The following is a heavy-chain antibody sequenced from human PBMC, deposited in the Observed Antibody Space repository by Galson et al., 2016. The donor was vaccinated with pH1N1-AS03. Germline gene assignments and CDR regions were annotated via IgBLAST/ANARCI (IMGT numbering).Heavy chain of an antibody. D-gene: IGHD2-15*01. J-gene: IGHJ4*02. CDR1: GFSINSYW. CDR3: VKEDGLGGQRDY. Sequence: SLRLSCAASGFSINSYWMTWVRQAPGKGPEWVANIKKDGSEKYYVDSVKGRFTISRDNAKNSLYLQMNSLRIDDTAVYFCVKEDGLGGQRDYWGRGTLVTVSS. V-gene: IGHV3-7*01. CDR2: IKKDGSEK.